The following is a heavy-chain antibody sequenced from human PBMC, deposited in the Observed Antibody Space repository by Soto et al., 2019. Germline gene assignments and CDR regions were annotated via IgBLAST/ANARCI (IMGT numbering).Heavy chain of an antibody. V-gene: IGHV4-31*03. J-gene: IGHJ3*02. CDR3: ARRVVRGRIGAFDI. D-gene: IGHD3-10*01. CDR2: IYYSVST. Sequence: PSDTLSITFKVSSGSISSGGYYWILIRHHPGKGLEWIGYIYYSVSTYYNPSLKSRVTISVDTSKNQFSLKLSSVTAADTAVYYCARRVVRGRIGAFDIWGQGTMVTVSS. CDR1: SGSISSGGYY.